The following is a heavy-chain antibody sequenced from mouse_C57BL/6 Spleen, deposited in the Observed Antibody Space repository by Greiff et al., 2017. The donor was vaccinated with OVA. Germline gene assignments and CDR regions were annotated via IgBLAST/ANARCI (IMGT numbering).Heavy chain of an antibody. Sequence: EVQLQQSGAELVRPGASVKLSCTASGFNIKDDYMHWVKQRPEQGLEWIGWIDPENGDTEYASKFQGKATITADTSSNTAYLQLSSLTSEDTAVYYCTTVTTVDYFDYWGQGTTLTVSS. J-gene: IGHJ2*01. CDR1: GFNIKDDY. D-gene: IGHD1-1*01. CDR3: TTVTTVDYFDY. CDR2: IDPENGDT. V-gene: IGHV14-4*01.